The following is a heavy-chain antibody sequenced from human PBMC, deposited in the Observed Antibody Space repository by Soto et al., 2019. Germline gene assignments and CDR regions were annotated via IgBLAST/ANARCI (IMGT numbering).Heavy chain of an antibody. V-gene: IGHV3-33*01. CDR3: ARDRYYDSSGYSGYYYYYYGMDV. CDR2: IWYDGSNK. Sequence: QVQLVESGGGVVQPGRSLRLSCAASGFTFSSYGMHWVRQAPGKGLEWVAVIWYDGSNKYYADSVKGRFTISRDNSKKTLHLQMNSLRAEDTAVYYCARDRYYDSSGYSGYYYYYYGMDVWGQGTTVTVSS. D-gene: IGHD3-22*01. CDR1: GFTFSSYG. J-gene: IGHJ6*02.